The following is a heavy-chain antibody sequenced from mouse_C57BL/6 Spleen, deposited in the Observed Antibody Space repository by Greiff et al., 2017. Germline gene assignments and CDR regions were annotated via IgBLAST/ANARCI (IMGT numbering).Heavy chain of an antibody. CDR3: ARHAAAQAPWFAY. CDR2: ISGGGGNT. J-gene: IGHJ3*01. D-gene: IGHD3-2*02. V-gene: IGHV5-9*01. CDR1: GFTFSSYT. Sequence: EVKLMESGGGLVKPGGSLKLSCAASGFTFSSYTMSWVRQTPEKRLEWVATISGGGGNTYYPDSVKGRFTISRDNAKNTLYLQMSSLRSEDTALYYWARHAAAQAPWFAYWGQGTLVTVSA.